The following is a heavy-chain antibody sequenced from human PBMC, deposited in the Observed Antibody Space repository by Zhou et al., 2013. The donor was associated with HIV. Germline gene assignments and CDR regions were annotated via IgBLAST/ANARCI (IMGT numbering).Heavy chain of an antibody. CDR2: IIPILGIA. D-gene: IGHD3-10*01. J-gene: IGHJ3*02. CDR3: AKDGESWLFDI. Sequence: QVQLVQSGAEVKKPGSSVKVSCKASGGTFSSYAISWVRQAPGQGLEWMGRIIPILGIANYAQKFQGRVTITADKSTSTAYMELSSLKYEDTAVYYCAKDGESWLFDIWGQGTMVTVSS. V-gene: IGHV1-69*04. CDR1: GGTFSSYA.